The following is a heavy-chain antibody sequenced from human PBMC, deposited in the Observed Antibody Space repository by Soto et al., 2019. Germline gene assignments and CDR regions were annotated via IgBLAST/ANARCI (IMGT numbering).Heavy chain of an antibody. CDR1: GFTFSDYY. V-gene: IGHV3-11*06. CDR2: ISSSSSYT. Sequence: GVLRLSCAASGFTFSDYYMSWIRQAPGKGLEWVSYISSSSSYTNYADSVKGRFTISRDNAKNSLYLQMNSLRAEDTTVYYCARDTRGYGDCVDYWGQGTLVTVSS. D-gene: IGHD4-17*01. CDR3: ARDTRGYGDCVDY. J-gene: IGHJ4*02.